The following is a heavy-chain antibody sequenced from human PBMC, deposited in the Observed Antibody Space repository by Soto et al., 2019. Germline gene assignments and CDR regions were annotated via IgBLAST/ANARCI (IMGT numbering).Heavy chain of an antibody. D-gene: IGHD2-15*01. Sequence: QVQLVQSGAEVKKPGSSVKVSCKASGGTFSSYAISWVRQAPGQGLEWMGGIIPIFGTANYAQKFQGRVTXTXDXXTSRGYRELSSLRSEDTAVYYCARLLAATNDAFDIWGQGTMVTVSS. CDR2: IIPIFGTA. J-gene: IGHJ3*02. CDR3: ARLLAATNDAFDI. V-gene: IGHV1-69*05. CDR1: GGTFSSYA.